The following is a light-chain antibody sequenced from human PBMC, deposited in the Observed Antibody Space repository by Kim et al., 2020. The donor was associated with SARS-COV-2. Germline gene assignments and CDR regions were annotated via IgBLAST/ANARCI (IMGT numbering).Light chain of an antibody. CDR1: QTISVY. V-gene: IGKV1-39*01. CDR3: QQSYSTLYT. CDR2: AAS. J-gene: IGKJ2*01. Sequence: SASVGDRVTITCRASQTISVYLNWYQQKPGKAPNLLVYAASILQSGVPSRFSGSGSGTDFTLTISSLQPEDFATYYCQQSYSTLYTFGQGTKLEI.